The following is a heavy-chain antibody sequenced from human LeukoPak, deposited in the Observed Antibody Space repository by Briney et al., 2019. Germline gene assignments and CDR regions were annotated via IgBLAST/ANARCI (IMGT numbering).Heavy chain of an antibody. J-gene: IGHJ6*02. CDR1: GFTFSSYA. CDR2: ISGSGGST. Sequence: GGSLRLSCAASGFTFSSYAMSWVRQAPGKGLEWVSAISGSGGSTYYADSVKGRFTISRDNSKNTLYLQMNSLRAEYTAVYYCAKDLGRIQTYGMDVWGQGTTVTVSS. V-gene: IGHV3-23*01. CDR3: AKDLGRIQTYGMDV.